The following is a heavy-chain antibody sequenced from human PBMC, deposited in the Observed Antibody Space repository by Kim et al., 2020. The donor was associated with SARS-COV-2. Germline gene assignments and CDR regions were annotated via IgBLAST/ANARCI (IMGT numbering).Heavy chain of an antibody. CDR1: GFTFSSYA. J-gene: IGHJ4*02. Sequence: GGSLRLSCAASGFTFSSYAMHWVRQAPGKGLELVAVISYDGSNKYYADSVKGRFTISRDNSKNTLYLQMNSLRAEDTAVYYCARDERGWELLAPFDYWGQGTLVTVSS. CDR3: ARDERGWELLAPFDY. CDR2: ISYDGSNK. V-gene: IGHV3-30*04. D-gene: IGHD1-26*01.